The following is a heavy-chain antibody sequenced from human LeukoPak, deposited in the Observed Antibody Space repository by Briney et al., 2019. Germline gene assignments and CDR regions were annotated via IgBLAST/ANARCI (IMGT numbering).Heavy chain of an antibody. CDR2: ISSNGAST. D-gene: IGHD5-18*01. CDR3: AEDSTALLTRFHY. CDR1: GFTFSSYA. V-gene: IGHV3-23*01. Sequence: GGSLRLSCAASGFTFSSYAMSWVRQAPGKGLEWVSGISSNGASTYYVDSVKGRFTISRDNSKNTLFLQMNSLRAEDTAVYYCAEDSTALLTRFHYWGQGTLVTVSS. J-gene: IGHJ4*02.